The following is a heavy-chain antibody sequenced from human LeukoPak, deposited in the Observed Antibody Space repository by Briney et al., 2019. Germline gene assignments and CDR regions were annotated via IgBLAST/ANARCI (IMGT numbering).Heavy chain of an antibody. CDR2: IYASGNI. CDR3: ATGYGKLDS. CDR1: GGSISSGSYY. D-gene: IGHD2-15*01. V-gene: IGHV4-61*02. J-gene: IGHJ5*01. Sequence: SQTLSLTCTVSGGSISSGSYYWSWIRQPVGKGLEWIGRIYASGNINCNPSLKSRVTISVDTSKNQFSLKLSSVTAADTAVYYCATGYGKLDSWGQGTLVTVSS.